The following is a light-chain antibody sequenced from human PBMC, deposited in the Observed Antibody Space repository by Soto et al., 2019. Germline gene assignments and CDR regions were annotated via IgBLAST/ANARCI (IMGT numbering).Light chain of an antibody. J-gene: IGKJ4*01. CDR3: QQRT. V-gene: IGKV1-9*01. CDR2: AAS. Sequence: DIQLTQSPSFLSASVGDRVTITCRASQGISSYLAWYQQKPGKAPKLLIYAASTLQSGVPSRFSGSGSGTEFTLTISSLQPEDFATYYCQQRTFGGGTKVDI. CDR1: QGISSY.